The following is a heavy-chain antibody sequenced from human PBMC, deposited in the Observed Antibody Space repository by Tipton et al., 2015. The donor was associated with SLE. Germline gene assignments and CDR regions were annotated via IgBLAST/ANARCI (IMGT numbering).Heavy chain of an antibody. D-gene: IGHD2-21*01. J-gene: IGHJ4*02. Sequence: TLSLTCAVSGGSLTSGGYSWTWIRQSPGKGLEWIGYIYHSGTTYYNPSLESRVTMSIDMSKNQFSLNLSSVTAADTAVYYCARHCQIYSFVYWGQGSLVTVSS. CDR3: ARHCQIYSFVY. CDR1: GGSLTSGGYS. V-gene: IGHV4-30-2*06. CDR2: IYHSGTT.